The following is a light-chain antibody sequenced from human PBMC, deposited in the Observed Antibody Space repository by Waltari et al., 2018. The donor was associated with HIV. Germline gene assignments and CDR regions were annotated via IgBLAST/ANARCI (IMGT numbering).Light chain of an antibody. Sequence: QSALTQPASVSGSPGQSLTISCPGTSRDVGGYKSVSWYQHLPGKAPKLMIYEVTNRPSGVSDRFSGSKSGNTASLTISGLQAEDEADYYCSSYTTDSTLVFGAGTKLTVL. CDR1: SRDVGGYKS. J-gene: IGLJ3*02. CDR3: SSYTTDSTLV. V-gene: IGLV2-14*01. CDR2: EVT.